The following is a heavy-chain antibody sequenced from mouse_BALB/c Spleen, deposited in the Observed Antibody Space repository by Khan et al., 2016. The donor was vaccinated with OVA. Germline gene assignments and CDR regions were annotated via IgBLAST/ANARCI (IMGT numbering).Heavy chain of an antibody. V-gene: IGHV4-1*02. CDR1: GFNFSRYW. D-gene: IGHD2-14*01. Sequence: VELVESGGGLVQPGGSLKLSCAASGFNFSRYWMSWVRQAPGKGLEWIGEINPDSSTINYTPSLKDKFIISRDNAKNTLYLQMSKVRSEDTALYYCARPYRYDGKAWFAYWGQGTLVTVSA. J-gene: IGHJ3*01. CDR2: INPDSSTI. CDR3: ARPYRYDGKAWFAY.